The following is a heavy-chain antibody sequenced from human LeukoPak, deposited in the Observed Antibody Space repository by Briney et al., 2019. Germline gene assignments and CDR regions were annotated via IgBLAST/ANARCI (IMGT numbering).Heavy chain of an antibody. J-gene: IGHJ6*02. V-gene: IGHV3-30-3*01. CDR2: ISYDGSNK. D-gene: IGHD6-13*01. CDR3: ARVESITAGTLYYYGMDV. CDR1: GFTFSSYA. Sequence: PGGSLRPSCAASGFTFSSYAMHWVRQAPGKGLEWVAVISYDGSNKYYTDSVKGRFTISRDNSKNTLYLQMNSLRAEDTAVYYYARVESITAGTLYYYGMDVWGQGTTVTVSS.